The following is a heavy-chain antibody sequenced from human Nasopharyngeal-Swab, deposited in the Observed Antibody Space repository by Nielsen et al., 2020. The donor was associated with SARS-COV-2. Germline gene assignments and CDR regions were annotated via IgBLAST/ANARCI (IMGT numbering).Heavy chain of an antibody. CDR2: IYWDDEK. CDR3: ARRGSTGYSFDY. D-gene: IGHD3-22*01. Sequence: SGPTLVKPTQTLTLTCTFSGFSLTTSGMAVAWIRQPPGKALEWLALIYWDDEKLYSPSLTSRLTIAKGPPENQVVLIMTNMDPMDTATYFCARRGSTGYSFDYWGQGALVAVSS. V-gene: IGHV2-5*02. J-gene: IGHJ4*02. CDR1: GFSLTTSGMA.